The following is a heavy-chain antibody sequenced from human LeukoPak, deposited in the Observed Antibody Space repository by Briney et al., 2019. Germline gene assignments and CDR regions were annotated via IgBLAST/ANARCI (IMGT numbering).Heavy chain of an antibody. CDR3: AGGRRYSGSYYVDS. J-gene: IGHJ4*02. CDR2: IYTSGNT. D-gene: IGHD1-26*01. Sequence: SETLSLTCTVSGGSFSSYYWSWIRQPAGKGLEWIWRIYTSGNTKYNPSFMSRVIMSLDTYKKQSSLMLSTMTGADKAVYYCAGGRRYSGSYYVDSWGQGTLVTVSS. CDR1: GGSFSSYY. V-gene: IGHV4-4*07.